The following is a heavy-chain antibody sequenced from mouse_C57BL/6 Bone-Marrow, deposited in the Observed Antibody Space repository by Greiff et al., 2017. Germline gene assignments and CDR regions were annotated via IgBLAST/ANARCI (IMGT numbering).Heavy chain of an antibody. CDR3: ATPTGAFAY. CDR2: IWRGGST. Sequence: QVQLVESGPGLVQPSQSLSITCTVSGFSLTSYGVHWVRQSPGKGLEWLGVIWRGGSTDYNAAFISRLSITKDNSKSQVFFKMNSLQADDTAIYYCATPTGAFAYWGQGTLVTVSA. CDR1: GFSLTSYG. D-gene: IGHD4-1*01. J-gene: IGHJ3*01. V-gene: IGHV2-5*01.